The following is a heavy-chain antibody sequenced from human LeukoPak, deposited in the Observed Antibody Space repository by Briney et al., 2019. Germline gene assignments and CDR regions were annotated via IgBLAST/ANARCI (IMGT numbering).Heavy chain of an antibody. J-gene: IGHJ4*02. Sequence: GGSLRLSCAASGFTFSSYAMHWVRQAPGKGLEWVAVISYDGSNKYYADSVKGRFTISRDNSKNTLYLQMNSLRAEDTAVYYCARGDRSSRWDPYFEYWGQGTLVTVSS. CDR3: ARGDRSSRWDPYFEY. CDR2: ISYDGSNK. D-gene: IGHD6-13*01. CDR1: GFTFSSYA. V-gene: IGHV3-30*04.